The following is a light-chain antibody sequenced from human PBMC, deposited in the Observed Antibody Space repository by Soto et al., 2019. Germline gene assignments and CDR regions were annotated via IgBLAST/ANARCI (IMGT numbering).Light chain of an antibody. V-gene: IGKV3-20*01. CDR2: GAS. CDR1: QSVSSGF. J-gene: IGKJ5*01. Sequence: EIVLTQSPGILSLSPGERATLSCRASQSVSSGFLAWYQQKPGQAPRLLIYGASTRATGIPDRFSGSGSETDFSLTISRLKPEDFALYYCQQYDTSPITFGQGTRLQIK. CDR3: QQYDTSPIT.